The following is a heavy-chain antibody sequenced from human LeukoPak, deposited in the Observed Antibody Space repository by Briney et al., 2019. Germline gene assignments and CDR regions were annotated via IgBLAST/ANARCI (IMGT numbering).Heavy chain of an antibody. J-gene: IGHJ1*01. Sequence: PGGSLRLSCTASGFTFSSYTMTWVRQAPGKGLKWVSTITTGDGNTYYADSVKGRFTVSRDDSKNTLYLQMNSLRAEDTAVYYCAKRVVVGATSPYSDFQHWGQGTLVTVSS. CDR2: ITTGDGNT. CDR1: GFTFSSYT. CDR3: AKRVVVGATSPYSDFQH. V-gene: IGHV3-23*01. D-gene: IGHD1-26*01.